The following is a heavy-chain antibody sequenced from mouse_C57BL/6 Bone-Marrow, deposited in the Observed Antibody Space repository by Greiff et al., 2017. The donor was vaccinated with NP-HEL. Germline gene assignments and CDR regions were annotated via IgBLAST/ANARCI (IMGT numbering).Heavy chain of an antibody. J-gene: IGHJ3*01. Sequence: QVQLQQPGAELVKPGASVKLSCKASGYTFTSYWMHWVKQRPGQGLEWIGMIHPNSGSTNYNEKFKSKATLTVDKSSSTAYMQLSSLTSEDSAVYYCARILIYDGYQAWFAYWGQGTLVTVSA. V-gene: IGHV1-64*01. CDR3: ARILIYDGYQAWFAY. CDR1: GYTFTSYW. D-gene: IGHD2-3*01. CDR2: IHPNSGST.